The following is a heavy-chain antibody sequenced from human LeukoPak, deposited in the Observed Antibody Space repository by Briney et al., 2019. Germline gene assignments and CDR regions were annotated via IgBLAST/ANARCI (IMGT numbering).Heavy chain of an antibody. D-gene: IGHD2-15*01. CDR3: AREALGYCSGGSCNDAFDI. J-gene: IGHJ3*02. V-gene: IGHV3-48*01. CDR1: GFTFSSYS. Sequence: PGGSLRLSCAASGFTFSSYSMNWVRQAPGKGLEWVSYISSSSSTIYYADSVKGRFTISRDNAKNSLYLQMNSLRAEDTAVYYCAREALGYCSGGSCNDAFDIWGQGTMVTVSP. CDR2: ISSSSSTI.